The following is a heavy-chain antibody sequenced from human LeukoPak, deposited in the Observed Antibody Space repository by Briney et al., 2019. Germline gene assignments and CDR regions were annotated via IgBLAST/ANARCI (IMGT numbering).Heavy chain of an antibody. J-gene: IGHJ4*02. CDR1: GGSISSGGYY. V-gene: IGHV4-31*03. CDR2: IYYSGST. D-gene: IGHD3-22*01. Sequence: SQTLSLTCTVSGGSISSGGYYWSWIRQHPGKGLEWIGYIYYSGSTYYNPSLKSRVTISVDTSKNQFSLKLSSVTAADTAVCYCARAILIYDSSGYYSLFFDYWGQGTLVTVSS. CDR3: ARAILIYDSSGYYSLFFDY.